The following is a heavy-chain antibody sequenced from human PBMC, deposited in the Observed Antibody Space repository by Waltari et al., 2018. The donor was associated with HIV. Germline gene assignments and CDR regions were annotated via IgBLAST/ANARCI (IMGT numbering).Heavy chain of an antibody. CDR1: GFTFRSYW. CDR3: ARAGRDGKLPPDY. Sequence: EVQLVESGGGSVQPGGSLRLSCAASGFTFRSYWMQWVRQAPGKGLVWVSRINSDGSSTSYADSVKGRFTISRDNAKNTVYLQMSSLRAEDTAVYYCARAGRDGKLPPDYWGQGTLVTVSS. D-gene: IGHD1-26*01. V-gene: IGHV3-74*01. CDR2: INSDGSST. J-gene: IGHJ4*02.